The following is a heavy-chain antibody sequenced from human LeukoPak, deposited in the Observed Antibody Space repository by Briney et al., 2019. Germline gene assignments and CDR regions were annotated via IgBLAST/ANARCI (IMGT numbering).Heavy chain of an antibody. CDR1: GGSISSGGYS. CDR2: IYYSGST. J-gene: IGHJ5*02. V-gene: IGHV4-30-2*01. Sequence: SSQTLSLTCAVSGGSISSGGYSWSWIRQPPGKGLEWIGYIYYSGSTYYNPSLKSRVTISVDRSKNQFSLKLSSVTAADTAVYYCARGVQYVVSQHGNWFDPWGQGTLVTVSS. D-gene: IGHD1-1*01. CDR3: ARGVQYVVSQHGNWFDP.